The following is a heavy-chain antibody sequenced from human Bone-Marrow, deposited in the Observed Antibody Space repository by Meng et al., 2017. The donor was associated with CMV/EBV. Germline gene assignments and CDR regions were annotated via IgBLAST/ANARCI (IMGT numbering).Heavy chain of an antibody. J-gene: IGHJ6*02. CDR2: IKQDGGEK. CDR1: GFTFSSYA. Sequence: GESLKISCAASGFTFSSYAMSWVRQAPGRGLEWVANIKQDGGEKYYVDSVKGRFTISRDNAKNSLYLEMNSLRAEDTAVYYCARNWNDDYYGMDVWGQGATVTVYS. CDR3: ARNWNDDYYGMDV. D-gene: IGHD1-1*01. V-gene: IGHV3-7*01.